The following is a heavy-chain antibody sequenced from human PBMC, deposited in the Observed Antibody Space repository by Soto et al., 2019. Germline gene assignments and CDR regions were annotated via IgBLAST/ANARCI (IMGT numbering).Heavy chain of an antibody. CDR1: GFTFSSYA. CDR3: AKGDKKTYYYDSSGHYVSGPFDY. V-gene: IGHV3-23*01. Sequence: GGSLRLSCAASGFTFSSYAMSWVRQAPGKGLEWVSAISGSGGSTYYADSVKGRFTISRDNSKNTLYLQMNSLRAEDTAVYYCAKGDKKTYYYDSSGHYVSGPFDYRGQGTLVTGSS. CDR2: ISGSGGST. J-gene: IGHJ4*02. D-gene: IGHD3-22*01.